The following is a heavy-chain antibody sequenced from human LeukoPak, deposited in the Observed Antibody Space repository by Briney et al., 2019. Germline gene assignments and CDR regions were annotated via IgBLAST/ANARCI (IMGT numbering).Heavy chain of an antibody. CDR1: GDSVSSNLAT. Sequence: SQTLSLTCVIYGDSVSSNLATCNWISQSPSRGLEWLGRTYYRSKWSNDYAVSVNSRLTINPDTSNNHFSLQLRFVTPEDTALYFCARALGVVFDYWGQGTLVTVSS. D-gene: IGHD2-8*01. CDR2: TYYRSKWSN. CDR3: ARALGVVFDY. V-gene: IGHV6-1*01. J-gene: IGHJ4*02.